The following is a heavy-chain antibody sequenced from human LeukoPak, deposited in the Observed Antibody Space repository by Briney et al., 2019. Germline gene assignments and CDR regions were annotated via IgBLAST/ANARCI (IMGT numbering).Heavy chain of an antibody. J-gene: IGHJ4*02. D-gene: IGHD5-12*01. CDR3: ARAGGVATTSFDY. CDR2: IYASGST. CDR1: GGSISSGSSYY. V-gene: IGHV4-61*02. Sequence: SETLSLTCTVSGGSISSGSSYYWSWIRQPAGKRLEWIGRIYASGSTYYNPSLKSRVTISVDTSKNQFSLKLSSVTAADTAVYYCARAGGVATTSFDYWGQGTLVTVSS.